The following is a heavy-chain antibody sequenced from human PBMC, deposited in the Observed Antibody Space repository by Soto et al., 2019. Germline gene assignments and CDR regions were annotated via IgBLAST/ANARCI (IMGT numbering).Heavy chain of an antibody. Sequence: PSETLSLTCTVSGGSISSYYWSWIRQPPGKGLEWIGYIYYSGSTNYNPSLKSRVTISVDTSKNQFSLNLSSVTAADTAVYYCARGSMGYSSGWYWGDYYYGMDVWGQGTTVTVSS. CDR3: ARGSMGYSSGWYWGDYYYGMDV. CDR2: IYYSGST. J-gene: IGHJ6*02. V-gene: IGHV4-59*01. CDR1: GGSISSYY. D-gene: IGHD6-19*01.